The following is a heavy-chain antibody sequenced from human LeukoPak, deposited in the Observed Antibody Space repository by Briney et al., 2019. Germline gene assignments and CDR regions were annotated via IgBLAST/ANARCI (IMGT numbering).Heavy chain of an antibody. CDR3: ARVNYYGSNDY. J-gene: IGHJ4*02. Sequence: SETLSLTCAVYGGSFSGYYWSWIRQPPGKGLEWIGYIYYSGSTNYNPSLKSRVTISVDTSKNQFSLKLSSVTAADTAVYYCARVNYYGSNDYWGQGTLVTVSS. D-gene: IGHD3-10*01. V-gene: IGHV4-59*01. CDR2: IYYSGST. CDR1: GGSFSGYY.